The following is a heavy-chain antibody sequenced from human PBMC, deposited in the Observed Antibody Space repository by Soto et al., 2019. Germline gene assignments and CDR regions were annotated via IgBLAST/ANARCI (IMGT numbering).Heavy chain of an antibody. CDR1: GGTFSSYA. J-gene: IGHJ6*02. CDR3: ARVSNYYGSGSYYNNGMDV. D-gene: IGHD3-10*01. V-gene: IGHV1-69*06. Sequence: QVQLVQSGAEVIKPGSSVKVSCKASGGTFSSYAISWVRQAPGQGLEWMGGIIPIFGTANYAQKFQGRVTITAEKSTSTAYMELCSLRSEDTAVYYCARVSNYYGSGSYYNNGMDVWGQGTTVTVSS. CDR2: IIPIFGTA.